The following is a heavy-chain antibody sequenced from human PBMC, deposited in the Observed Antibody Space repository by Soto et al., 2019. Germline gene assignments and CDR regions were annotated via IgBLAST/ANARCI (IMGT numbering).Heavy chain of an antibody. J-gene: IGHJ4*02. Sequence: GASVKVPCKASGGTFSSYAISWVRQAPGQGLEWMGGIIPIFGTANYAQKFQGRVTITADESTSTAYMELSSLRSEDTAVYYCARDNASRQPWLSHYWGQGTLVTVAS. D-gene: IGHD3-22*01. CDR2: IIPIFGTA. V-gene: IGHV1-69*13. CDR3: ARDNASRQPWLSHY. CDR1: GGTFSSYA.